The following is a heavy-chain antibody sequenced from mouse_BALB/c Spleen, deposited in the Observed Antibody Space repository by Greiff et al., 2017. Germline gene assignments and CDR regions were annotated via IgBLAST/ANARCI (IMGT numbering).Heavy chain of an antibody. J-gene: IGHJ3*01. Sequence: EVKLVESGGGLVKPGGSLKLSCAASGFTFSSYAMSWVRQTPEKRLEWVASISSGGSTYYPDSVKGRFTISRDNARNILYLQMSSLRSEDTAMYYCARPYDYDVVAYWGQGTLVTVSA. CDR2: ISSGGST. V-gene: IGHV5-6-5*01. CDR3: ARPYDYDVVAY. D-gene: IGHD2-4*01. CDR1: GFTFSSYA.